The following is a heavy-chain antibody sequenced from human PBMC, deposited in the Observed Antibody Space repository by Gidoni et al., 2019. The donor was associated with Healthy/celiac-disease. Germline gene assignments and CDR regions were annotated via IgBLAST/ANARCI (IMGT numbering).Heavy chain of an antibody. CDR1: GFTFSSYS. V-gene: IGHV3-48*02. D-gene: IGHD4-17*01. CDR2: ISGSSSTI. CDR3: ARDLSGDYVNYFDY. Sequence: EVQLVESGGGLVQPGGSLRLSCAASGFTFSSYSMTWVRQAPGKGLEWFSYISGSSSTIYYADSVKGRFTISRDNAKNSLYLQMNSLRDEDTAVYYCARDLSGDYVNYFDYWGQGTLVTVSS. J-gene: IGHJ4*02.